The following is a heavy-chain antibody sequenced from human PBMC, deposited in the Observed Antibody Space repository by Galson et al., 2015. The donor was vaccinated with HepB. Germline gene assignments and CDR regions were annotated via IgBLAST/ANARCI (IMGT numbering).Heavy chain of an antibody. CDR3: AKFTMVRGVKGGFDY. D-gene: IGHD3-10*01. CDR2: ISGSGGST. V-gene: IGHV3-23*01. J-gene: IGHJ4*02. CDR1: GFTFSSYA. Sequence: SLRLSCAASGFTFSSYAMSWVRQAPGKGLEWVSAISGSGGSTYYADSVKGRFTISRDNSKNTLYLQMNSLRAEDTAVYYCAKFTMVRGVKGGFDYWGQGTLVTVSS.